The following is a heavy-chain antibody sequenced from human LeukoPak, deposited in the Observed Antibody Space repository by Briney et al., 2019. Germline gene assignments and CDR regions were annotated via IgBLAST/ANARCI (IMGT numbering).Heavy chain of an antibody. Sequence: GASVKVSCKASGYTFTGYYMHWVRQAPGQGLEGMGWINPNSGGTNYAQKFPGRVNMTRDTSISTAYMELSRLRSDDTAVYYWARGPTFYCSGGSCYYYGMDVWGQGTTVTVSS. CDR1: GYTFTGYY. CDR3: ARGPTFYCSGGSCYYYGMDV. D-gene: IGHD2-15*01. J-gene: IGHJ6*02. V-gene: IGHV1-2*02. CDR2: INPNSGGT.